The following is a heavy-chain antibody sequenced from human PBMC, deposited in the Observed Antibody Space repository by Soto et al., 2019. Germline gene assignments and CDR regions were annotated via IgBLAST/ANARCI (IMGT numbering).Heavy chain of an antibody. D-gene: IGHD3-10*02. CDR2: ISSRSTNI. J-gene: IGHJ4*02. CDR1: IFIFRGYS. CDR3: ANFTAPGHSSTCSYFEY. Sequence: SEWSLRPSCFGSIFIFRGYSMAWVRQAQGRGLEWVASISSRSTNIDYADSVKGRFSISRDNAKHLVSLQVSSLRGEDTARYDGANFTAPGHSSTCSYFEYLGQGNL. V-gene: IGHV3-21*06.